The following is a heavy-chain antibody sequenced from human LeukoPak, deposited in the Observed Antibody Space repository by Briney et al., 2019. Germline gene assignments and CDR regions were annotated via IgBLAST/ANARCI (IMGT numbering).Heavy chain of an antibody. Sequence: GGSLRLSCVASGFTFSSYAIHWVRQAPGKGLEWVAVISYDGSNKYYADSVKGRFTISRDNSKNTLYLQMNSLRAEDTAVYYCASRDQAAAGTDYWGQGTLVTVSS. D-gene: IGHD6-13*01. CDR3: ASRDQAAAGTDY. CDR2: ISYDGSNK. J-gene: IGHJ4*02. CDR1: GFTFSSYA. V-gene: IGHV3-30-3*01.